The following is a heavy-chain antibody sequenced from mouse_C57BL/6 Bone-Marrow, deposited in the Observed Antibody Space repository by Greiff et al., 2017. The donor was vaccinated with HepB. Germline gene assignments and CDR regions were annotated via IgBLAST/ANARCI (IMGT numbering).Heavy chain of an antibody. J-gene: IGHJ3*01. CDR3: TRADDGYYSYWFAY. D-gene: IGHD2-3*01. CDR2: IDPETGGT. CDR1: GYTFTDYD. Sequence: QVQLQQSGAELVRPGASVTLSCKASGYTFTDYDMHWVKQTPVHGLEWIGAIDPETGGTAYNQKFKGKAILTADKSSSTAYMELRSLTSEDSAVYYCTRADDGYYSYWFAYGCQGTLVTVSA. V-gene: IGHV1-15*01.